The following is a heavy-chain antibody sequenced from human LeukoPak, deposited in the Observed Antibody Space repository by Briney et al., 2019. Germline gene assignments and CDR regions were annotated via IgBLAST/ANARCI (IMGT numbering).Heavy chain of an antibody. J-gene: IGHJ6*03. Sequence: GASVKVSCKASGGTFSSYAISWVRQAPGQGLEWMGGIIPIFGTANYAQKFQGRVTITADKSTSTAYMELSSLRSEDTAVYYCARRNRGRVVAANTPPRYMDVWGKGTTVTISS. CDR3: ARRNRGRVVAANTPPRYMDV. D-gene: IGHD2-15*01. V-gene: IGHV1-69*06. CDR1: GGTFSSYA. CDR2: IIPIFGTA.